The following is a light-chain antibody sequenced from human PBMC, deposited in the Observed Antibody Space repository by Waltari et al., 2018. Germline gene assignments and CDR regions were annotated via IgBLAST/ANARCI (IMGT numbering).Light chain of an antibody. J-gene: IGLJ3*02. Sequence: QSVLTQPPSMSGAPGQKVTIPCTGGSSNFGAGYDVPRYQQFPGSAPKLLIFGNTNRPSGVPGRFSGSRSGTSASLTIAGLQSEDEAVYYCQSYDSSLSASVFGGGTTLTVL. CDR2: GNT. CDR3: QSYDSSLSASV. V-gene: IGLV1-40*01. CDR1: SSNFGAGYD.